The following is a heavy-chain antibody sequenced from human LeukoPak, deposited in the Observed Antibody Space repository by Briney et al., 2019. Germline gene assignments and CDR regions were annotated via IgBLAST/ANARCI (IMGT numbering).Heavy chain of an antibody. V-gene: IGHV3-74*01. Sequence: GGSLRLSCAASGFTFSSYWMHWVRQAPGKGLGWVSRINSDGSSTSYADSVKGRFTISRDNAKNTLYLQMNSLRAEDTAVYYCARRYTLWTYYYYMDVWGKGTTVTISS. J-gene: IGHJ6*03. CDR1: GFTFSSYW. CDR3: ARRYTLWTYYYYMDV. CDR2: INSDGSST. D-gene: IGHD3/OR15-3a*01.